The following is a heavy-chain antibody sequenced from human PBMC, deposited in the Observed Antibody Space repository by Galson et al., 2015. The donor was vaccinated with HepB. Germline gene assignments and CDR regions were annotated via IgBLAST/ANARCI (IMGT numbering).Heavy chain of an antibody. Sequence: LRLSCAPSGFTFSYYSMDWVRQAPGKGLEWIGYIYYSGSTNYNPSLKSRVTISVDTSKNQFSLKLSSVTAADTAVYYCARSRGPAALDYWGQGTLVTVSS. CDR1: GFTFSYYS. CDR2: IYYSGST. V-gene: IGHV4-59*01. D-gene: IGHD6-6*01. J-gene: IGHJ4*02. CDR3: ARSRGPAALDY.